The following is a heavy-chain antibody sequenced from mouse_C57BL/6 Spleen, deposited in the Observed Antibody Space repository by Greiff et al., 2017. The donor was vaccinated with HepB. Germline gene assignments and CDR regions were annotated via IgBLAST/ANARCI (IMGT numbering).Heavy chain of an antibody. CDR2: IDPSDSYT. J-gene: IGHJ4*01. V-gene: IGHV1-59*01. D-gene: IGHD2-4*01. CDR3: ARSLDYDYAMDY. CDR1: GYTFTSYW. Sequence: VQLQQPGAELVRPGTSEKLSCKASGYTFTSYWMHWVKQRPGQGLEWIGVIDPSDSYTNYNQKFKGKATLTVDTSSSTAYMQLSSLTSEDSAVYYCARSLDYDYAMDYWGQGTSVTVSS.